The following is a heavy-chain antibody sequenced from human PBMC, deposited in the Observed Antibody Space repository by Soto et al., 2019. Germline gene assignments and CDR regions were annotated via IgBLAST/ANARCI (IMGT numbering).Heavy chain of an antibody. CDR3: ARTMSGETPYYYGMDV. V-gene: IGHV3-21*01. CDR2: ISSSSSYI. CDR1: GFIFRSYS. D-gene: IGHD3-10*02. J-gene: IGHJ6*02. Sequence: EVQLVESGGGLVKPGGSLRLSCAASGFIFRSYSMNWVRPAPGKGLEWVSSISSSSSYIYYADSVKGRFTISRDNAKNSLYRPMNSLRAEDTAVYYGARTMSGETPYYYGMDVWGQGTTVTVS.